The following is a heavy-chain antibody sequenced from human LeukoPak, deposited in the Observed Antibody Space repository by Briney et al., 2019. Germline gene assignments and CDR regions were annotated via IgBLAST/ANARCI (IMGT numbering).Heavy chain of an antibody. V-gene: IGHV3-74*03. J-gene: IGHJ4*02. Sequence: GGSLRLSCAASGFTFSTYWMHWVRQAPGKGLTWVSRINSDGSSTTYADSVKGRFTISRDNAKNTLYLQMNSLRAEDTAVYYCARGRLRLIWGQGTLVTVSS. CDR2: INSDGSST. CDR3: ARGRLRLI. D-gene: IGHD5-12*01. CDR1: GFTFSTYW.